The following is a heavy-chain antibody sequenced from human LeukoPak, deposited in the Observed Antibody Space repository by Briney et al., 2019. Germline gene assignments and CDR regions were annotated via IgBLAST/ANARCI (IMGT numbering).Heavy chain of an antibody. V-gene: IGHV4-31*03. Sequence: PSQTLSLTCTVSGGSISRGGYYWSWIRQHRGKGLEWIGYIYYSGSTYYNPSLKSRVTISVDTSKNQFSLKLSSVTAADTAVYYCARGCTSSWYYYFDYWGQGTLVTVSS. CDR2: IYYSGST. D-gene: IGHD6-13*01. J-gene: IGHJ4*02. CDR1: GGSISRGGYY. CDR3: ARGCTSSWYYYFDY.